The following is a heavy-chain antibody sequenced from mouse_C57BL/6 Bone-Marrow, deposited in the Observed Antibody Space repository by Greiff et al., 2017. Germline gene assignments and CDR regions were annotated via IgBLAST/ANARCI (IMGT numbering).Heavy chain of an antibody. J-gene: IGHJ3*01. Sequence: VQLQQSGPVLVKPGASVKMSCKASGYTFTDYYMNWVKQSHGKSLEWIGVINPYNGGTSYNQKFKGKATLTVDKSSSTAYMELNSLTSEDSAVYYCASFITTVAAKNWFAYWGQGTLVTVSA. CDR3: ASFITTVAAKNWFAY. CDR1: GYTFTDYY. V-gene: IGHV1-19*01. CDR2: INPYNGGT. D-gene: IGHD1-1*01.